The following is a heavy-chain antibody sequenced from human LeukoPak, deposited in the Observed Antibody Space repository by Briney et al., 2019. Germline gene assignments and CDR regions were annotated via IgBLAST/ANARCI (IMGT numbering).Heavy chain of an antibody. Sequence: GESLKISCKGSGYSFTSYWIGWVRQMPGKGLEWMGIIYPGDSDTRYSPSFQGQVTISADKSISTAYLQWSSLKASDTAMYYCARSMRLQSTSHYYYYYGMDVWGQGTTVTVSS. CDR1: GYSFTSYW. CDR3: ARSMRLQSTSHYYYYYGMDV. D-gene: IGHD5-24*01. V-gene: IGHV5-51*01. CDR2: IYPGDSDT. J-gene: IGHJ6*02.